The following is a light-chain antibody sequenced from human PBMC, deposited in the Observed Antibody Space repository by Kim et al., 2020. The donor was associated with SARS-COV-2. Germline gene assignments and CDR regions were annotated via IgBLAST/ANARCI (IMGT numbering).Light chain of an antibody. V-gene: IGKV1-27*01. CDR1: QGISNY. CDR2: AAS. Sequence: DIQMTQSPSSRSASVGDRVTITCRASQGISNYLAWYQQKPGKVPKLLIYAASTLQSGVPSRFSGSGSGTDFTLTISSLQPEDVATYYCQKYNSAPTFGQGTKVDIK. CDR3: QKYNSAPT. J-gene: IGKJ1*01.